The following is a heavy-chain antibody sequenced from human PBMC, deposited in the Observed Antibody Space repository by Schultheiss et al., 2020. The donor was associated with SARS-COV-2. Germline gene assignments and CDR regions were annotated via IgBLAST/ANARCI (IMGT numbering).Heavy chain of an antibody. CDR2: IYYSGST. CDR3: ARGLGGGNWFDP. Sequence: SETLSLTCTVSGGSISSYYWSWIRQPPGKGLEWIGSIYYSGSTNYNPSLKSRVTISVDTSKNQFSLKLSSVTAADTAVYYCARGLGGGNWFDPWGQGTLVTVSS. CDR1: GGSISSYY. J-gene: IGHJ5*02. V-gene: IGHV4-59*01. D-gene: IGHD3-16*01.